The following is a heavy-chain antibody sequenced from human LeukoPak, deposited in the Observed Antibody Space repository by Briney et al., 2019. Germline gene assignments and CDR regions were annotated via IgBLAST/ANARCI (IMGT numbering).Heavy chain of an antibody. V-gene: IGHV3-11*01. Sequence: GGSLRLSCAASGFTFGDYYMSWIRQAPGKGLEWVSYISSSGSTIYYADSVKGRFTISRDNAKNSLYLQMNSLRAEDTAVYYCARALAAQQLVHDWFDPWGQGTLVTVSS. CDR2: ISSSGSTI. CDR1: GFTFGDYY. D-gene: IGHD6-13*01. J-gene: IGHJ5*02. CDR3: ARALAAQQLVHDWFDP.